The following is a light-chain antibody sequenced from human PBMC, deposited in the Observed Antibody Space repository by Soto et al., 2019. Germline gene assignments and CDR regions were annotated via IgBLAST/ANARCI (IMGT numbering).Light chain of an antibody. CDR3: QQYNDWPIT. Sequence: ETVMTQSPATLSVSPGERGTLSCRASQSVSSNLAWYQQKPVQTPRLLIYDASTRATGIPARFSGSGSGTEFTLTISRLQSEDFAVYHCQQYNDWPITFGQGTRLEIK. CDR1: QSVSSN. V-gene: IGKV3-15*01. CDR2: DAS. J-gene: IGKJ5*01.